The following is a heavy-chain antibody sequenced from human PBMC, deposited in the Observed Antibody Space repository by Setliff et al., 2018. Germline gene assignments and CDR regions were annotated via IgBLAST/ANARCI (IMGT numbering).Heavy chain of an antibody. D-gene: IGHD3-10*01. CDR3: ARASRFGTTMWRGDYYMDV. J-gene: IGHJ6*03. V-gene: IGHV7-4-1*02. CDR1: GYMFTTYA. Sequence: ASVKVSCKASGYMFTTYAMSWIRQVPGQGFEWMGWINTNTGNPIYVQGFTGRFVFSLDTSVSTAYLHISGLKAEDTAVYYCARASRFGTTMWRGDYYMDVWGKGTTVTVSS. CDR2: INTNTGNP.